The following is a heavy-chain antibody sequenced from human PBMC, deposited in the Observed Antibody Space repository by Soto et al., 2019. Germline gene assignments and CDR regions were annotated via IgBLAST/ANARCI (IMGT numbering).Heavy chain of an antibody. CDR2: INPSGGST. CDR3: ARCYEYSSPSGAYYYYGMDV. Sequence: ASVKVSCKASGYTFTSYYMHWVRQAPGQGLEWMGIINPSGGSTSYAQKFQGRVTMTRDTSTSTVYMELSSLRSEDTAVYYCARCYEYSSPSGAYYYYGMDVWGQGTTVTVSS. D-gene: IGHD6-6*01. V-gene: IGHV1-46*01. CDR1: GYTFTSYY. J-gene: IGHJ6*02.